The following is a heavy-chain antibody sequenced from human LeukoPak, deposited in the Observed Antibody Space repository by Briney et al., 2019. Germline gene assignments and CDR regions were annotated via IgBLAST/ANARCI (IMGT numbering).Heavy chain of an antibody. Sequence: VRPGGSLRLSCAASGFAFDDYGMSWVRQAPGKGLEWVSGINWNGDRTGYADSVRGRFTISRDNAKNSLYLQMNSLRAEDTALYYCARKGYYGSGTYLDYWGQGTLVTVSS. D-gene: IGHD3-10*01. J-gene: IGHJ4*02. V-gene: IGHV3-20*04. CDR3: ARKGYYGSGTYLDY. CDR2: INWNGDRT. CDR1: GFAFDDYG.